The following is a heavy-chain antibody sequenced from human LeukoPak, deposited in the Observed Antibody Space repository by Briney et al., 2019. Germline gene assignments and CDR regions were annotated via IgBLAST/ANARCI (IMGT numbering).Heavy chain of an antibody. V-gene: IGHV3-7*01. CDR1: GFTFSSYW. CDR2: IKQDGSEK. CDR3: GRFLGGPAATTYSYCVMDV. D-gene: IGHD6-25*01. J-gene: IGHJ6*02. Sequence: GGSLRLSCAASGFTFSSYWMSWVRQAPGKGLEWVANIKQDGSEKYYVDSVKGRFTISRDNAKNSLYLQMNSLRAEDTAVYYCGRFLGGPAATTYSYCVMDVWGQGTTVTVS.